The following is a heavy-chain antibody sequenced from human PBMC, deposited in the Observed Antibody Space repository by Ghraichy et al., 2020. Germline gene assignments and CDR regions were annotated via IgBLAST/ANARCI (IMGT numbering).Heavy chain of an antibody. CDR2: TYYKSKWYK. Sequence: SQTLSLTCAISGDRVSGATGAWNWIRQSPTRGLEWLGRTYYKSKWYKEYAVSVKSRMTLNIDTSKNQFSLQLTSVIPEDTALYYCARGWYRTAFDIWGQGTMVTVSS. D-gene: IGHD6-13*01. CDR1: GDRVSGATGA. J-gene: IGHJ3*02. CDR3: ARGWYRTAFDI. V-gene: IGHV6-1*01.